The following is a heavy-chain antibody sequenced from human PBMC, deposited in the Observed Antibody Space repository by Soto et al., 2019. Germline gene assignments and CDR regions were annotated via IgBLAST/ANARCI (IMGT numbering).Heavy chain of an antibody. CDR3: ARAPFDGYNSAPNVRFDY. Sequence: QVQLQESGPGLVKPSQTLSLTCTVSGGSISSGGYYWSWIRQHPGKGLEWIGYIYYSGSTYYNPSLKSRVTISVDTSKNQFSLKLSSVTAADTAVYYCARAPFDGYNSAPNVRFDYWGQGTLVTVSS. V-gene: IGHV4-31*03. D-gene: IGHD5-12*01. CDR2: IYYSGST. CDR1: GGSISSGGYY. J-gene: IGHJ4*02.